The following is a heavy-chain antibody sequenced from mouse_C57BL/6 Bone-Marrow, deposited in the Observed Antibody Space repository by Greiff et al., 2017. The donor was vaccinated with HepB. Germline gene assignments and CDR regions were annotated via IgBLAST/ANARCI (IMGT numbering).Heavy chain of an antibody. CDR2: IYHGNSDT. J-gene: IGHJ1*03. V-gene: IGHV1-5*01. CDR1: GYTFTSYW. Sequence: VQLQQSGPVLARPGASVKMSCKTSGYTFTSYWMHWVKQRPGQGLEWIGAIYHGNSDTSYNQTFKGKAKLTSVTSASTAYMELSSLTNEDSAVDDCTSSSYVWYFDVWGTGTTVTVSS. D-gene: IGHD1-1*01. CDR3: TSSSYVWYFDV.